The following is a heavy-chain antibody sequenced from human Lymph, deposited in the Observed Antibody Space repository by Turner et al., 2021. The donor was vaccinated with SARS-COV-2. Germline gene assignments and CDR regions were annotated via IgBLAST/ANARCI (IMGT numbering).Heavy chain of an antibody. Sequence: QVQLQESGPGLVRPSETLSLTCTVSGGSISSTSWSWIRQSQGRGLEWIGYFYKIGSIDYNPTLRSRVTISVDTSKNQLSLNLISVTAAETAVYYCARHQGSTSGYDHGMNVWGQGTAVIVSS. CDR1: GGSISSTS. CDR3: ARHQGSTSGYDHGMNV. J-gene: IGHJ6*02. V-gene: IGHV4-59*08. CDR2: FYKIGSI. D-gene: IGHD1-1*01.